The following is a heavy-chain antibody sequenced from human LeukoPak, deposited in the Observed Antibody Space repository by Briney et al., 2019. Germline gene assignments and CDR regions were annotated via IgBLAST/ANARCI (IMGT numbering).Heavy chain of an antibody. CDR1: GFTFTEYA. CDR3: AKDGIAAARYYYYYMDV. J-gene: IGHJ6*03. Sequence: GRSLRLSCAASGFTFTEYAFHWVRQAPGKGLEWVAFIAYDGSSKYYGDSVKGRFTISRDNSKNTLYLQMNSLRAEDTAVYYCAKDGIAAARYYYYYMDVWGKGTTVTGSS. CDR2: IAYDGSSK. D-gene: IGHD6-13*01. V-gene: IGHV3-30-3*01.